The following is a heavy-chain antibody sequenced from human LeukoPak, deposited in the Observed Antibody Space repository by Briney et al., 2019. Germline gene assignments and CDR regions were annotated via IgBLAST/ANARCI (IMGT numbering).Heavy chain of an antibody. CDR1: GFTFSSYA. Sequence: GGSLRLSCAASGFTFSSYAMSWVRQAPGKGLEWVSAISGSGGSTYYADSVKGRFTISRGNSKNTLYLQMNSLRAEDTAVYYCAKLSGPPAYYYMDVWGKGTTVTVSS. V-gene: IGHV3-23*01. J-gene: IGHJ6*03. CDR2: ISGSGGST. D-gene: IGHD3-3*01. CDR3: AKLSGPPAYYYMDV.